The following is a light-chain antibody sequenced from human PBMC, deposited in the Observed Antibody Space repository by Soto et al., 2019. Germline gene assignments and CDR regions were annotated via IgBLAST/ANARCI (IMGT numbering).Light chain of an antibody. Sequence: VLTQSPGTLSLSPGERATLSCRASQSVNSRLAWYRHKPGEAPRLLISGASTRATGIPARFSGSGSGTEFTLTISSLQSDDFAIYYCQQYNNWPPFTFGPGTKVDIK. CDR1: QSVNSR. J-gene: IGKJ3*01. V-gene: IGKV3D-15*01. CDR3: QQYNNWPPFT. CDR2: GAS.